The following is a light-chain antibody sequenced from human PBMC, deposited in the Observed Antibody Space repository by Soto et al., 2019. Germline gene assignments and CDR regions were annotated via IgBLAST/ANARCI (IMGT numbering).Light chain of an antibody. CDR3: SSYAGRNNYV. V-gene: IGLV2-8*01. J-gene: IGLJ1*01. Sequence: QSALTQPPSASGSPGQSVTISCTGTSSDVGGYNYVSWYLQHPGKAPKLMIYEVSKRPSGVPDRFSGSKSGNTASLTVSGLQAEDEADYYCSSYAGRNNYVFGTGTQLTVL. CDR1: SSDVGGYNY. CDR2: EVS.